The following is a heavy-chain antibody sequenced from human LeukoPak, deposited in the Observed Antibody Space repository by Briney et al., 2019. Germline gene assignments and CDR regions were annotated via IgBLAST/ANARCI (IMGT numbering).Heavy chain of an antibody. CDR2: ISGSGGST. J-gene: IGHJ4*02. CDR1: GFTFSSYA. CDR3: AKVIPERYMIPLGGVIGN. Sequence: GGSLRLSCAASGFTFSSYAMSWVRQAPGKGLEWVSAISGSGGSTYYADSVKGRFTISRDNSKNTLYLQMNSLRAEDTAVYYCAKVIPERYMIPLGGVIGNGGQGPRVTVSS. V-gene: IGHV3-23*01. D-gene: IGHD3-16*02.